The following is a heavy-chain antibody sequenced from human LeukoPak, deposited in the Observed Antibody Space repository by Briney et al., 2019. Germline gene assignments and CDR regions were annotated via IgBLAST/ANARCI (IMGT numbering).Heavy chain of an antibody. CDR3: ARAYCSGGSCYSAGFNLPQGYMDV. CDR2: IYSGGST. D-gene: IGHD2-15*01. CDR1: GFTVSRNY. V-gene: IGHV3-53*01. Sequence: GGSLRLSCAASGFTVSRNYMTWVRQAPGKGLEWVSDIYSGGSTYYADSVKGRFTISRDNSKNTVYLQINSLRAEDTAVYYCARAYCSGGSCYSAGFNLPQGYMDVWGKGTTVTVSS. J-gene: IGHJ6*03.